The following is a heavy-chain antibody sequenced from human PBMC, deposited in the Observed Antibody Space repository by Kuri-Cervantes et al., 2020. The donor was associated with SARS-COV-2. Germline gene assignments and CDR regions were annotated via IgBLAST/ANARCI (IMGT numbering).Heavy chain of an antibody. CDR2: SHPEHGET. Sequence: ASVKVSCKVSGYTLRELSIHWVRQAPGVGLEWMGGSHPEHGETVYAQKFQGRVTMTEDSSADTAYMELSCLRSEDTAVYYCSTNRALMIYAPGAFDVWGQGTRVTVSS. J-gene: IGHJ3*01. V-gene: IGHV1-24*01. CDR3: STNRALMIYAPGAFDV. D-gene: IGHD2-8*01. CDR1: GYTLRELS.